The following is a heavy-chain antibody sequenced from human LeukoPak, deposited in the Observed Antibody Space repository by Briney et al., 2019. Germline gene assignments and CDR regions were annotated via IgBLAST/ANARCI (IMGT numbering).Heavy chain of an antibody. CDR1: EFTLSSYW. CDR3: GKRSPNSSSWYYFDY. V-gene: IGHV3-7*01. J-gene: IGHJ4*02. Sequence: AGGSLRLSCAASEFTLSSYWMSWVRQAPGKGLEWVANIKQDGSEKYYVDSVKGRFTISRDNANNSLYLRMNSLRAEDTAVYYCGKRSPNSSSWYYFDYWGQGTLVTVSS. D-gene: IGHD6-13*01. CDR2: IKQDGSEK.